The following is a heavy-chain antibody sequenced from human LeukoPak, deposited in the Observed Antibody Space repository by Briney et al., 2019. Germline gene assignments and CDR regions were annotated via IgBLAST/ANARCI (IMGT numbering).Heavy chain of an antibody. CDR1: GGSMGSDSSF. V-gene: IGHV4-61*02. Sequence: SETLSLTCSVSGGSMGSDSSFWSWIRQPAGKGLEWIGRIYATGNTNYNPSLERRVTISVDTSKNQFSLELTSVTAADTAVYYCARELGSDYGGYSPWGQGTLVTVSS. CDR3: ARELGSDYGGYSP. D-gene: IGHD4-23*01. J-gene: IGHJ5*02. CDR2: IYATGNT.